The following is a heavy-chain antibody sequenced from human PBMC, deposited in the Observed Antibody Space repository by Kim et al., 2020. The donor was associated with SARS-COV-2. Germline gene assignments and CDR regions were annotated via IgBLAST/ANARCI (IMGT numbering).Heavy chain of an antibody. V-gene: IGHV4-34*01. CDR2: INHSGST. Sequence: SETLSLTCAVYGGSFSGYYWSWIRQPPGKGLEWIGEINHSGSTNYNPSLKSRVTISVDTSKNQFSLKLSSVTAADTAVYYCARWGNWVFYFDYWGQGTLVTVSS. CDR3: ARWGNWVFYFDY. D-gene: IGHD3-9*01. J-gene: IGHJ4*02. CDR1: GGSFSGYY.